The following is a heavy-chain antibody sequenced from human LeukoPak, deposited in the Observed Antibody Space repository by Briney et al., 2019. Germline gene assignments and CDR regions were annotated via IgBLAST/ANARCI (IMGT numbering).Heavy chain of an antibody. V-gene: IGHV4-61*02. CDR3: ARDRGGSSGGDAFDI. Sequence: SQTLSLTCTVSGGSISSGSYYWSWIRQPAGKGLEWIGRIYTSGSTNYNPSLKSRVTISVDTSKNQFSLKLSSVTAADTAVYYCARDRGGSSGGDAFDIWGQGTMVTVSS. D-gene: IGHD1-26*01. CDR2: IYTSGST. CDR1: GGSISSGSYY. J-gene: IGHJ3*02.